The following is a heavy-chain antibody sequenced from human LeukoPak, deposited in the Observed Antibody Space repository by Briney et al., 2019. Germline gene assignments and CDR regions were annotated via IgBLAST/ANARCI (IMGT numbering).Heavy chain of an antibody. CDR2: IKQDGSEK. V-gene: IGHV3-7*03. CDR3: ARDRYYSYYYYGMDV. Sequence: GGSLRLSCAASGFTFSSYWMSWVRRAPGKGLEWVANIKQDGSEKYYVDSVKGRFTISRDNAKNSLYLQMNSLRAEDTAVYYCARDRYYSYYYYGMDVWGKGTTVTVSS. CDR1: GFTFSSYW. J-gene: IGHJ6*04. D-gene: IGHD1-14*01.